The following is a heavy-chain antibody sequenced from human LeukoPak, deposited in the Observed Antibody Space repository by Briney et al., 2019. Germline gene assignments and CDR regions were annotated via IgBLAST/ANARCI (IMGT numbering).Heavy chain of an antibody. D-gene: IGHD4-11*01. CDR3: AREHYSNYGHWFDP. CDR1: GGTFSSYA. CDR2: IIPIFGTA. V-gene: IGHV1-69*05. Sequence: SVKVSCKASGGTFSSYAISWVRQAPGQGLEWMGRIIPIFGTANYAQKFQGRVTTTTDESTSTAYMELSSLRSEDTAVYYCAREHYSNYGHWFDPWGQGTLVTVSS. J-gene: IGHJ5*02.